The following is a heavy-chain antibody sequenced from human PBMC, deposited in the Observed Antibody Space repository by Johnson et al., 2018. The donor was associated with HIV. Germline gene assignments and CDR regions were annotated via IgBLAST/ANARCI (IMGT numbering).Heavy chain of an antibody. CDR3: AKDGHSYGRGPDAFDI. CDR2: IGTAGDP. V-gene: IGHV3-13*05. CDR1: GFTFSSYD. D-gene: IGHD5-18*01. J-gene: IGHJ3*02. Sequence: VQLVESGGGLVQPGGSLRLSCAVSGFTFSSYDMHWVRQATGKGLEWVSAIGTAGDPYSPGSVKGRFTIARENAKNSLYLQMNSLRAGDTAVYYCAKDGHSYGRGPDAFDIWGQGTMVTVSS.